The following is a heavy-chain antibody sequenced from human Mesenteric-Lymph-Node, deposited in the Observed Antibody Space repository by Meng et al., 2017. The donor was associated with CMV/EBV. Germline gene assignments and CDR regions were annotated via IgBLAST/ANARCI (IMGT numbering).Heavy chain of an antibody. CDR3: ATQEYDSWSGYIGHFDY. CDR2: THYSGGM. D-gene: IGHD3-3*01. V-gene: IGHV4-39*01. J-gene: IGHJ4*02. CDR1: SITSCNHN. Sequence: SITSCNHNWAWIRRPPGKGLEWIGSTHYSGGMCDNPSLKSRVTISVDTSKNQFSLKLTSVTTADTAVYYCATQEYDSWSGYIGHFDYWGQGTLVTVSS.